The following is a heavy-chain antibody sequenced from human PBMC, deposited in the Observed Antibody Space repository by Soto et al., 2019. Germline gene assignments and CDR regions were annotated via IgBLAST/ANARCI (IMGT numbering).Heavy chain of an antibody. V-gene: IGHV1-18*01. D-gene: IGHD2-21*02. CDR1: GYTFTSYG. J-gene: IGHJ4*02. Sequence: ASVKVSCKASGYTFTSYGISWVRQAPGQGLEWMGWISAYNGNTNYAQKFQGRVTMTTDTSTSTAYMELRSLRSDDTAVYYCARKPRDQTLFDYWGQGTLVTVSS. CDR3: ARKPRDQTLFDY. CDR2: ISAYNGNT.